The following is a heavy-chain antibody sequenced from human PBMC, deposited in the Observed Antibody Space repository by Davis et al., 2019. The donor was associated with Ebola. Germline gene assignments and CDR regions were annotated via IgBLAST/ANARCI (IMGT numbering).Heavy chain of an antibody. D-gene: IGHD1-26*01. CDR1: GFTVSSNY. CDR2: IYSGGST. V-gene: IGHV3-53*01. CDR3: SMDLSGARDY. J-gene: IGHJ4*02. Sequence: GGSLRLSCAASGFTVSSNYMSWVRQAPGKGLEWVSVIYSGGSTYYADSVKGRFTISRDNGKNTLYLQMNSLRGDDTALYYCSMDLSGARDYWGQGTLVTVSS.